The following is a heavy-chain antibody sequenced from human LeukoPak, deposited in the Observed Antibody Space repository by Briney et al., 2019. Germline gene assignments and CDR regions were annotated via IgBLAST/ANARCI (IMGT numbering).Heavy chain of an antibody. CDR3: ASTGYCIGGSCYSNYFDH. D-gene: IGHD2-15*01. CDR2: IYFSGST. J-gene: IGHJ4*02. V-gene: IGHV4-59*08. CDR1: GGSISDHY. Sequence: SETLSLTCTVSGGSISDHYWTWIRQPPGKGLEWIGYIYFSGSTNYNPSLKSRVTLSLDTTKNQVSLKLSSVSAADTAVYYCASTGYCIGGSCYSNYFDHWGQGTLVTVSS.